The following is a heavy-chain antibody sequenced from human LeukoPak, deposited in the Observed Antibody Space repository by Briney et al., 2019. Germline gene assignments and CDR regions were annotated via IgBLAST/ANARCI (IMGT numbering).Heavy chain of an antibody. CDR2: IIPILGIA. Sequence: ASVKASCKASGGTFSSYAISWVRQAPGQGLEWMGRIIPILGIANYAQKFQGRVTITADQSTSTAYMELSSLRSEDTAVYYCARGHSRYGDYVRFDYWGQGTLVTVSS. J-gene: IGHJ4*02. CDR3: ARGHSRYGDYVRFDY. V-gene: IGHV1-69*04. D-gene: IGHD4-17*01. CDR1: GGTFSSYA.